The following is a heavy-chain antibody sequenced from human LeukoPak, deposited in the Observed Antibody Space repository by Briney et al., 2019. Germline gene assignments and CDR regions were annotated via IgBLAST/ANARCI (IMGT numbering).Heavy chain of an antibody. CDR2: ISAGGFTT. CDR3: ASRYGSSYY. D-gene: IGHD6-6*01. J-gene: IGHJ4*02. CDR1: GFTFSSSYV. V-gene: IGHV3-23*01. Sequence: GGSLRLSCAASGFTFSSSYVMTWVRQAPGKGLEWVSTISAGGFTTSYADSVKGRFTISRDISKSTLYLQVNSMRVEDTAVYYCASRYGSSYYWGQGTLVTVSS.